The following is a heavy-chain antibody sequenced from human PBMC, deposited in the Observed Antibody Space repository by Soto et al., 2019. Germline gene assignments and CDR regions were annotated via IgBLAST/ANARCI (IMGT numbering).Heavy chain of an antibody. CDR1: GFTFSSYA. CDR3: ARDHYDYGDYGPFDY. D-gene: IGHD4-17*01. Sequence: PGGSLRLSCAASGFTFSSYAMHWVRQAPGKGLEWVAVISYDGSNKYYADSVKGRFTISRDNSKNTLYLQMNSLRAEDTAVYYCARDHYDYGDYGPFDYWGQGT. J-gene: IGHJ4*02. CDR2: ISYDGSNK. V-gene: IGHV3-30-3*01.